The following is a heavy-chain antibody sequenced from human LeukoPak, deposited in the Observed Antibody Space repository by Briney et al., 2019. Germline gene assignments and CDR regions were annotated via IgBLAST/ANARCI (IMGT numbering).Heavy chain of an antibody. D-gene: IGHD2-15*01. J-gene: IGHJ4*02. CDR3: ARGSNPYCSGGSCYFDY. Sequence: GGSLRLSCAASGFTFSSYAMHWVRQAPGKGLEWEAVISYDGSNKYYADSVKGRFTISRDNSKNTLYLQMNSLRAEDTAVYYCARGSNPYCSGGSCYFDYWGQGTLVTVSS. CDR1: GFTFSSYA. V-gene: IGHV3-30-3*01. CDR2: ISYDGSNK.